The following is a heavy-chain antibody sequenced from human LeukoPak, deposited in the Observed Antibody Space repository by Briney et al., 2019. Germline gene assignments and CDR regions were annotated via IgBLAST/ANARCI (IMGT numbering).Heavy chain of an antibody. Sequence: SETLSLTCAVYGGSFSGYYWSWIRQPPGKGLEWIGEINHSGSTNYNPSLKSRVTISVGTSKNQFSLKLSSVTAADTAVYYCARGRYSSSWYYFDYWGQGTLVTVSS. CDR2: INHSGST. V-gene: IGHV4-34*01. D-gene: IGHD6-13*01. CDR1: GGSFSGYY. CDR3: ARGRYSSSWYYFDY. J-gene: IGHJ4*02.